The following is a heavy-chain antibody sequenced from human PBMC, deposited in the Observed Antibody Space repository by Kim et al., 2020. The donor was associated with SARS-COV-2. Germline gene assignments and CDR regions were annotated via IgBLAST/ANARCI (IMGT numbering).Heavy chain of an antibody. CDR2: ISYDGSNK. J-gene: IGHJ4*02. Sequence: GGSLRLSCAASGFTFSSYAMHWVSQAPGKGLEWVAVISYDGSNKYYADSVKGRFTISRDNSKNTLYLQMNSLRAEDTAVYYCSRELDYDSSGYPPSLCDYWGQGTLVPVSS. D-gene: IGHD3-22*01. CDR3: SRELDYDSSGYPPSLCDY. V-gene: IGHV3-30*04. CDR1: GFTFSSYA.